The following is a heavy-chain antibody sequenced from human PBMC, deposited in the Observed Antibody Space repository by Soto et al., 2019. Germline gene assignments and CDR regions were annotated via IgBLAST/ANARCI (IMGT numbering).Heavy chain of an antibody. CDR2: ISYDGSNK. D-gene: IGHD5-18*01. J-gene: IGHJ4*02. Sequence: QVQLVESGGGVVQPGRSLRLSCAASGFTFSSYAMHWVRQAPGKGLEWVAVISYDGSNKYYADSVKGRFTISRDNSKNTLYLQMNSLRAEDTAVYYCAREGGTAMVLFDYWGQGTLVTVSS. V-gene: IGHV3-30-3*01. CDR3: AREGGTAMVLFDY. CDR1: GFTFSSYA.